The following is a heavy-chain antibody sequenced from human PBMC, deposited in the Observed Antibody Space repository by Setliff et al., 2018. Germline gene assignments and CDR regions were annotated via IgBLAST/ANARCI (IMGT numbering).Heavy chain of an antibody. CDR3: ARVRYRGDRAQKGGPRHAFDV. D-gene: IGHD2-2*01. Sequence: SVKVSCKASGDTFSSHVITWVRQAPGQGFEWMGGIIPLLGIPNYAQKFQGRVTINADKSTNTVYMEVGSLRSEDTAVYYCARVRYRGDRAQKGGPRHAFDVWGQGTMVTVS. J-gene: IGHJ3*01. V-gene: IGHV1-69*10. CDR2: IIPLLGIP. CDR1: GDTFSSHV.